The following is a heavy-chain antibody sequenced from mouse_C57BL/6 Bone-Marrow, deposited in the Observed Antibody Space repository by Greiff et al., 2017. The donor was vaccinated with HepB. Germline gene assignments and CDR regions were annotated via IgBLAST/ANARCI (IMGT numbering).Heavy chain of an antibody. V-gene: IGHV1-55*01. D-gene: IGHD2-4*01. CDR2: IYPGSGST. Sequence: VQLQQPGAELVKPGASVKMSCKASGYTFTSYWITWVKQRPGQGLEWIGDIYPGSGSTNYNEKFKSKATLTVDTSSSTAYMKLSSLTSEDSAVYYWEGSGEMITPYYDAMDYWGQGTSVTVSS. J-gene: IGHJ4*01. CDR3: EGSGEMITPYYDAMDY. CDR1: GYTFTSYW.